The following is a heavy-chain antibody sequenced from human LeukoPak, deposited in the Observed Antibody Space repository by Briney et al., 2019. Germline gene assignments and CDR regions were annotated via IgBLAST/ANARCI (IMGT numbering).Heavy chain of an antibody. CDR3: ARDGVEFYNWFDP. CDR1: GFSFSNYW. CDR2: INSDGSST. Sequence: GGSLRLSCAASGFSFSNYWMHWDRQAPGKGLVWVSRINSDGSSTTYADSVKGRFTISRDNAKNTLYLQMNSLRAEDTAVYYCARDGVEFYNWFDPWGQGTLVTVSS. D-gene: IGHD2-21*01. V-gene: IGHV3-74*01. J-gene: IGHJ5*02.